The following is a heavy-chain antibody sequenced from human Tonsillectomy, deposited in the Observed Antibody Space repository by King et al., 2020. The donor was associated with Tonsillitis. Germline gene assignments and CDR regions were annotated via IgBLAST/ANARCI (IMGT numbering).Heavy chain of an antibody. CDR2: IYYSGST. CDR3: ARHGSFRGSFDY. D-gene: IGHD6-13*01. CDR1: GGSISNYY. J-gene: IGHJ4*02. V-gene: IGHV4-59*08. Sequence: QLQESGPGLVKPSETLSLTCTVSGGSISNYYWSWIRQPPGKGLEWVGYIYYSGSTNYNPSLKSRVTISVDTSKNQFSLKLSSVTAADTAVYYCARHGSFRGSFDYWGQGTLVTVSS.